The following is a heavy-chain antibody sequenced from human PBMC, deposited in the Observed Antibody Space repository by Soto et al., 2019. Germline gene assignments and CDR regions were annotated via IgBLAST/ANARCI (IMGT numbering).Heavy chain of an antibody. D-gene: IGHD4-17*01. CDR1: GGSISSYY. J-gene: IGHJ4*02. Sequence: SETLSLTCTVSGGSISSYYWSWIRQPPGKGLEWIGYIYYSGSTNYNPSLKSRVTISVDTSKNQFSLKLSSVTAADTAVYYCARRYGDTLDYWGQGTLVTVSS. CDR3: ARRYGDTLDY. CDR2: IYYSGST. V-gene: IGHV4-59*08.